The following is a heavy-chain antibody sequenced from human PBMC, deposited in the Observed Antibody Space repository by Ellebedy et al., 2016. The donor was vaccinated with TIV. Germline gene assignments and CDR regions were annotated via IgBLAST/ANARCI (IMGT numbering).Heavy chain of an antibody. CDR3: ARGVIETSNDAFDI. Sequence: AASVKVSCKASGYTFTSFYMHLVRQAPGQGLEWMGVIYPSAGSTDYAQKFQGRVTLTRDTSTSTVYMELRSLRSDDTAVYYCARGVIETSNDAFDIWGQGTVVTVSS. CDR1: GYTFTSFY. D-gene: IGHD2/OR15-2a*01. CDR2: IYPSAGST. J-gene: IGHJ3*02. V-gene: IGHV1-46*01.